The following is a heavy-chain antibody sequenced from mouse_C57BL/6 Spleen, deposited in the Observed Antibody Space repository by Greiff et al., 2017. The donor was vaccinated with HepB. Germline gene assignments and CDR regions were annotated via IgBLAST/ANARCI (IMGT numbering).Heavy chain of an antibody. CDR1: GYSITSGYY. Sequence: EVHLVESGPGLVKPSQSLSLTCSVTGYSITSGYYWNWIRQFPGNKLEWMGYISYDGSNNYNPSLKNRISITRDTSKNQFFLKLNSVTTEDTATYYCARADWGLYYFDYWGQGTTLTVSS. D-gene: IGHD4-1*01. CDR2: ISYDGSN. CDR3: ARADWGLYYFDY. V-gene: IGHV3-6*01. J-gene: IGHJ2*01.